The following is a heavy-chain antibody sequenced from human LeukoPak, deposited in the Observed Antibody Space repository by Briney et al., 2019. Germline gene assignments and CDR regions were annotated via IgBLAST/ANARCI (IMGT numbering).Heavy chain of an antibody. CDR1: GFTFSNYA. V-gene: IGHV3-30-3*01. CDR3: ARGGLRYDALDT. Sequence: GGSLRLSCAASGFTFSNYAMHWVRQAPGRGLEWVAVKSYDGGNKYYADSVKGRFTISRDNSKNTLFLQMDSLRAEDTAVYYCARGGLRYDALDTWGQGTMVTVSS. J-gene: IGHJ3*02. CDR2: KSYDGGNK. D-gene: IGHD3-9*01.